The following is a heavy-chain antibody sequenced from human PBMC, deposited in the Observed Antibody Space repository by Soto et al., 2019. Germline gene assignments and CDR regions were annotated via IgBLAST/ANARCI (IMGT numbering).Heavy chain of an antibody. Sequence: EVQLVQSGAEVKKPGESLKISCKGSGYSFTSYWIGWVRQMPGKGLEWMGIIYPGDSDTRYSPSFQGQVTISADKSISTAYLQWSSLKASDTAMYYCARHPRSYYYDSSGYYSVDAFDIWGQGTMVTVSS. CDR3: ARHPRSYYYDSSGYYSVDAFDI. V-gene: IGHV5-51*01. CDR1: GYSFTSYW. D-gene: IGHD3-22*01. J-gene: IGHJ3*02. CDR2: IYPGDSDT.